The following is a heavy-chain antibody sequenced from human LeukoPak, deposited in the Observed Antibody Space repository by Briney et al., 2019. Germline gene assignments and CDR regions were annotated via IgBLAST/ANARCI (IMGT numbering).Heavy chain of an antibody. CDR1: GFTFNSYG. CDR3: ASTWRYNWNDAADAFDI. Sequence: PGGSLRLSCAASGFTFNSYGMHWVRQAPGKGLEWVAFIRYDGSYEYYTDSVKGRFTISRDNSKTTLYLQMNSLRSEDTAVYYCASTWRYNWNDAADAFDIWGQGTMVTVSS. CDR2: IRYDGSYE. V-gene: IGHV3-30*02. D-gene: IGHD1-1*01. J-gene: IGHJ3*02.